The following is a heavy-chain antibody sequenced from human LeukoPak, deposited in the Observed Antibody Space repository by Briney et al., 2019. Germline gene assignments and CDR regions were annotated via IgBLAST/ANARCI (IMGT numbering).Heavy chain of an antibody. J-gene: IGHJ2*01. CDR1: GFTFSDYY. D-gene: IGHD3-3*01. Sequence: GRSLRLSCAASGFTFSDYYMSWIRQAPGKGLEWVAYISSGSMTITYADSVKGRFTISRDNAKNSLYLQMNSLRAEDTAVYYCAGGPEEWLTLTWHFDLWGRGTLVTVSS. V-gene: IGHV3-11*01. CDR2: ISSGSMTI. CDR3: AGGPEEWLTLTWHFDL.